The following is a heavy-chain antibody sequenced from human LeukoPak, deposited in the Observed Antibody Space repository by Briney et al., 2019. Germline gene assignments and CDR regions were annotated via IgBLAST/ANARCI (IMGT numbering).Heavy chain of an antibody. CDR3: ARRLTQYDCFNP. CDR2: TYYRSTWYN. D-gene: IGHD2-2*01. Sequence: SQTLSLTCAISGDSVTSNSVTWNWIRQSPSRGLEWLGRTYYRSTWYNDYAVSVRGRITVNPDTSKNQFSLHLNSVTPEDTAVYYCARRLTQYDCFNPWGQGILVTVSS. CDR1: GDSVTSNSVT. V-gene: IGHV6-1*01. J-gene: IGHJ5*02.